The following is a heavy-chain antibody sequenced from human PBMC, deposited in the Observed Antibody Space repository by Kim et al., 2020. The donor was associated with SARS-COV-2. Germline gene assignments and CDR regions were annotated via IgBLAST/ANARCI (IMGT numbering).Heavy chain of an antibody. CDR1: GGTFSSYA. CDR3: ARDPRHPDFRGYYYYMDV. D-gene: IGHD3-3*01. CDR2: IIPILGIA. Sequence: SVKVSCKASGGTFSSYAISWVRQAPGQGLEWMGRIIPILGIANYAQKFQGRVTITADKSTSTAYMELSSLRSEDTAVYYCARDPRHPDFRGYYYYMDVWGKGTTVTVSS. V-gene: IGHV1-69*04. J-gene: IGHJ6*03.